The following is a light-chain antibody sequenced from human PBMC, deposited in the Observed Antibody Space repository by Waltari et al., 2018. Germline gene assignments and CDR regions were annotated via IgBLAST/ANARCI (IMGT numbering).Light chain of an antibody. J-gene: IGLJ3*02. CDR2: DVS. V-gene: IGLV2-14*03. CDR3: CSFTSSSTWV. CDR1: TSDLGGYNY. Sequence: QSALTQPASVSGSPGQSITISCTGTTSDLGGYNYVSWYQQHPGKAPKLIIFDVSSRPSGVSNRFSGSMSANTASLIISGLQAEDEADYYCCSFTSSSTWVFGGGTKLTVL.